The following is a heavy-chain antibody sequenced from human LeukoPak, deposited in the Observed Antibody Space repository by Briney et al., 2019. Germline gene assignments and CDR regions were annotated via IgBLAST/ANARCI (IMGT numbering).Heavy chain of an antibody. Sequence: GGSVRLSCAASGFTFRSYSMNWVRQAPGMGLEWVSYISSTGGTENYADSVKGRFTISRDNAKNTLYLQMNSLRAEDTAVYYCAKSGSMIVVVITPHYFDYWGQGTLVTVSS. CDR2: ISSTGGTE. CDR3: AKSGSMIVVVITPHYFDY. CDR1: GFTFRSYS. D-gene: IGHD3-22*01. J-gene: IGHJ4*02. V-gene: IGHV3-48*01.